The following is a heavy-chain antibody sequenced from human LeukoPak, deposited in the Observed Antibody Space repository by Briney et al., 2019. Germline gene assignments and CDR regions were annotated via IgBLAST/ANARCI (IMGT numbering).Heavy chain of an antibody. CDR1: GFTFNYVW. J-gene: IGHJ4*02. V-gene: IGHV3-15*01. CDR3: RSGIDY. Sequence: GRSLRLSCAASGFTFNYVWMSWVRQAPGKGLEWVGRIKSKTDGGTADYAAPVKGRFTISRDNSKNTLYLQMNSLKIEDTAVYYCRSGIDYWGQGTLVTVSS. CDR2: IKSKTDGGTA.